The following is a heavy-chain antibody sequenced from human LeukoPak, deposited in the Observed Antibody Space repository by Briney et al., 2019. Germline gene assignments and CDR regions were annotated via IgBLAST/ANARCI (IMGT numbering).Heavy chain of an antibody. CDR2: INPSGGSA. V-gene: IGHV1-46*04. Sequence: ASVKVSCNTSGYTFASYYIHWVRQAPGQGPEWMGIINPSGGSAGYAKNLQGRVNMTRHTPTSTVYTERSSLRSEDTAVYYCARGMVRGVVRGSFDYWGQGTPVTVSS. CDR3: ARGMVRGVVRGSFDY. CDR1: GYTFASYY. J-gene: IGHJ4*02. D-gene: IGHD3-10*01.